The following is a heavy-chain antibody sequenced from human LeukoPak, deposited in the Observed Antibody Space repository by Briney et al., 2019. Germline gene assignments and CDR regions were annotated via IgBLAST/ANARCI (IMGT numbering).Heavy chain of an antibody. D-gene: IGHD1-7*01. CDR3: ARVREETGTTVFDY. CDR2: ISYDGSNK. V-gene: IGHV3-30*04. Sequence: HAGGSLRLSCAASGFTFSSYAMHWVRQAPGKGLEWVAVISYDGSNKYYADSVKGRFTISRDNSKNTLYLQMNSLRAEDTAVYYCARVREETGTTVFDYWGQGTLVTVSS. J-gene: IGHJ4*02. CDR1: GFTFSSYA.